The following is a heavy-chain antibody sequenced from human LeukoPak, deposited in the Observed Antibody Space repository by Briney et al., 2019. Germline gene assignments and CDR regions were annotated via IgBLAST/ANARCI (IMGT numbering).Heavy chain of an antibody. D-gene: IGHD6-13*01. V-gene: IGHV3-30*02. J-gene: IGHJ3*02. CDR2: IRYDESAK. CDR3: AKDQVGYLVRAFDI. CDR1: GFTFSGYS. Sequence: GGSLRLSCAASGFTFSGYSMHWVRQAPGKGLEWVSFIRYDESAKFYADSVKGRFTISRDNSKSTLYLQMNSLTAEDTAIYYCAKDQVGYLVRAFDIWGQGTLVTVSS.